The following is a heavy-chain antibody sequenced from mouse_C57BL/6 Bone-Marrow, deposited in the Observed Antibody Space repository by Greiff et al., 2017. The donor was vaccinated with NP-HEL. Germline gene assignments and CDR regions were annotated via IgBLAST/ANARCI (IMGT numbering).Heavy chain of an antibody. CDR1: GYTFTDHT. CDR2: IYPRDGST. V-gene: IGHV1-78*01. Sequence: VQLQESDAELVKPGASVKISCKVSGYTFTDHTIHWMKQRPEQGLEWIGYIYPRDGSTKYNEKFKGKATLTADKSSSTAYMQLNSLTSEDSAVYFCARSGYYGSSYPGWFAYWGQGTLVTVSA. D-gene: IGHD1-1*01. J-gene: IGHJ3*01. CDR3: ARSGYYGSSYPGWFAY.